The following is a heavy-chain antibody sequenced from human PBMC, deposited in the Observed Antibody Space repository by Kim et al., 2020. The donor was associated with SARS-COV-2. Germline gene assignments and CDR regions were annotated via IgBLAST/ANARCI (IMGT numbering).Heavy chain of an antibody. J-gene: IGHJ4*02. CDR3: ARDFLHRG. V-gene: IGHV3-74*01. D-gene: IGHD3-10*01. Sequence: GGSLRLSCAASGFTFSDFWMHWVRQSPGKGLVWVARINTDGRTRDYADSVKGRFTISRDNTKNIVYLQMNSLRVEDTAMYYCARDFLHRGWGQGTLVT. CDR2: INTDGRTR. CDR1: GFTFSDFW.